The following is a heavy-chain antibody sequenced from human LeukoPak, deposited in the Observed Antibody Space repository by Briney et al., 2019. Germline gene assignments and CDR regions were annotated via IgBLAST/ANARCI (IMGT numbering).Heavy chain of an antibody. V-gene: IGHV1-69*06. CDR2: IIPIFDAA. J-gene: IGHJ6*03. D-gene: IGHD6-13*01. CDR3: ARDPIAAAGTRYSHYYMDV. Sequence: GASVKVSCKFSGGTFRSYGFTWVRQAPGQGLEWMGGIIPIFDAANYAQKFQGRVTITADRSTSTVYMELNSLRSEDTAVYFCARDPIAAAGTRYSHYYMDVRGKGTAVTVSS. CDR1: GGTFRSYG.